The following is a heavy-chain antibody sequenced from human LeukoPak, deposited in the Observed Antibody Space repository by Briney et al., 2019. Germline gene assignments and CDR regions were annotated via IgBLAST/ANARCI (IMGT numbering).Heavy chain of an antibody. Sequence: GGSLRLSCAASGFTFGSYSMNWVRQAPGKGLEWVSSISSSSSYIYYADSVKGRFTISRDNAKNSLYLQMNSLRAEDTAVYYCARELSYDSSGYYYDYWGQGTLVTVSS. CDR3: ARELSYDSSGYYYDY. CDR1: GFTFGSYS. CDR2: ISSSSSYI. J-gene: IGHJ4*02. D-gene: IGHD3-22*01. V-gene: IGHV3-21*01.